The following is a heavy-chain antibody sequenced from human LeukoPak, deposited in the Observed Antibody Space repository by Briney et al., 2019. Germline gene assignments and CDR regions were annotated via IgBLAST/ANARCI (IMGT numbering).Heavy chain of an antibody. CDR2: IWYDGSNK. J-gene: IGHJ4*02. D-gene: IGHD3-3*01. V-gene: IGHV3-33*01. Sequence: GGSLRLSCSASGFTFSSYGMHSVRQAPGRGLEWVAVIWYDGSNKYYADSVKGGFTISRDNSKNTLYLQMNRLRAEDTAVYYRARDGDAYYDFWSGYQGFDYWGQGTLVTGSS. CDR1: GFTFSSYG. CDR3: ARDGDAYYDFWSGYQGFDY.